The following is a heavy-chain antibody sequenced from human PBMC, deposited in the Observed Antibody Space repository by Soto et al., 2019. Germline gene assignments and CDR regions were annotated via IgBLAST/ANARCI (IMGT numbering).Heavy chain of an antibody. CDR2: VYYRGRT. D-gene: IGHD2-2*01. J-gene: IGHJ5*01. V-gene: IGHV4-39*01. CDR1: GASVSSDTHY. CDR3: ARQQLKFWNWCES. Sequence: SEPLSLTCTVSGASVSSDTHYWAWVLQPLGKGLEWIGCVYYRGRTYYNPSLKSRVSISIDTSKNHFSVKLTSMTAADTAIYFCARQQLKFWNWCESWGQKTLVSTSS.